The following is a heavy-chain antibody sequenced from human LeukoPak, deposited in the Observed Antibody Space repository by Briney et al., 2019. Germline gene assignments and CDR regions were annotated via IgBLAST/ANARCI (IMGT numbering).Heavy chain of an antibody. CDR1: GFTFSSYG. V-gene: IGHV3-30*18. D-gene: IGHD6-13*01. CDR3: AKDNVAAAGRYFDY. J-gene: IGHJ4*02. CDR2: ISHDGNNK. Sequence: PGGSLRLSCAASGFTFSSYGMHWVRQAPGKGLEWVAVISHDGNNKYFADSVKGRFTISRDNSKNTLYLQMHSLRAEDTAVYYCAKDNVAAAGRYFDYWGQGTLVTVSS.